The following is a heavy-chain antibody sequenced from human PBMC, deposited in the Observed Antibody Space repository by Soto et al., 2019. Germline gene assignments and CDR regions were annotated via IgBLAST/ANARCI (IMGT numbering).Heavy chain of an antibody. CDR1: GFTFSGSA. V-gene: IGHV3-73*01. Sequence: GGSLRLSCAASGFTFSGSAMHWVRQASGKGLEWVGRIRSKANSYATAYAASVKGRFTISRDDSKNTAYLQMNSLKTEDTAVYYCTRISFSGVWGMDVWGQGTTVTVSS. J-gene: IGHJ6*02. CDR2: IRSKANSYAT. D-gene: IGHD1-26*01. CDR3: TRISFSGVWGMDV.